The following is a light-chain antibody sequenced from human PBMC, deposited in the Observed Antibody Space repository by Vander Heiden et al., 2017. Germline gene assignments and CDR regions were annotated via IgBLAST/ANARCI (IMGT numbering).Light chain of an antibody. CDR3: SQGIQVPLT. V-gene: IGKV2D-29*01. J-gene: IGKJ4*01. Sequence: DIVMTQTPLSLSVTPGQPASISCKSSQSLLYSDGKTYLYWYLQRPVRPPQVLIYEVSNRFSGVPERFSGSGSGTEFTLKISRVEAEDVGVYYCSQGIQVPLTFGGGTKVEIK. CDR1: QSLLYSDGKTY. CDR2: EVS.